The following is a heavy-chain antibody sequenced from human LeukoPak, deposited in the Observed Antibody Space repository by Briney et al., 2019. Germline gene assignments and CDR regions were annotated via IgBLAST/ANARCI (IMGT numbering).Heavy chain of an antibody. J-gene: IGHJ5*02. Sequence: GRSLRLSCAASGFTINSYGMNWVRQAPGKGLEWVAAISNDGLSTYYSDSVKGRFTISRDDSNNALSLQMTSLRSEDTAIYYCARRALRGNTVRGRHHFAPWGLGTLVAVSS. CDR3: ARRALRGNTVRGRHHFAP. D-gene: IGHD3-16*01. CDR2: ISNDGLST. CDR1: GFTINSYG. V-gene: IGHV3-30*03.